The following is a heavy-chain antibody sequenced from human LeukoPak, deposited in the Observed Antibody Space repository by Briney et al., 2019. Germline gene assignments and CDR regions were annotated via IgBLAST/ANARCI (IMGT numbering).Heavy chain of an antibody. CDR1: GGSISSYY. Sequence: PSETLSLTCTVSGGSISSYYWSWIRQPPGKGLEWIGYIYYSGSTNYNPSLKSRVTISVDTPKNQFSLKLSSVTAADTAVYYCARFLNYYDSSGYHSDWGQGTLVTVSS. D-gene: IGHD3-22*01. V-gene: IGHV4-59*01. CDR2: IYYSGST. J-gene: IGHJ4*02. CDR3: ARFLNYYDSSGYHSD.